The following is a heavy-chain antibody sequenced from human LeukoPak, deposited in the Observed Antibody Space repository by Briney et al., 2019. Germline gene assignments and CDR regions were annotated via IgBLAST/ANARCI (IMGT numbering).Heavy chain of an antibody. V-gene: IGHV1-69*13. CDR3: ATRSDYGDYDVDY. CDR1: GGTFSSYA. J-gene: IGHJ4*02. D-gene: IGHD4-17*01. Sequence: ASVKVSCKASGGTFSSYAISWVRQAPGQGLEWMGGIIPIFGTANYAQKFQGRVTITADESTSTAYVELSSLRSEDTAVYYCATRSDYGDYDVDYWGQGTLVTVSS. CDR2: IIPIFGTA.